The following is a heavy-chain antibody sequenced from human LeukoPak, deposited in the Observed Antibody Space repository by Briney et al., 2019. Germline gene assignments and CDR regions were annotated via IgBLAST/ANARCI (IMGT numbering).Heavy chain of an antibody. CDR1: GGSISSYY. D-gene: IGHD6-6*01. V-gene: IGHV4-59*01. J-gene: IGHJ5*02. Sequence: SETLSLTCTVSGGSISSYYWSWIRQPPGKGLEWIGYIYYSGSTNYNPSLKSRVTISVDTSKNQFSLKLSSVTAADTAIYYCARLSSLANIAARGRTWLDPWGQGSLVTVS. CDR3: ARLSSLANIAARGRTWLDP. CDR2: IYYSGST.